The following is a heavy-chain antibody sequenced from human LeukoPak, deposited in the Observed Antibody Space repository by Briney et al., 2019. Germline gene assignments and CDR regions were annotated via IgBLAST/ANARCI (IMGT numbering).Heavy chain of an antibody. Sequence: SVKVSCKASGGTFSSYAISWVRQAPGQGLEWMGGIIPIFGTANYAQKFQGRVTITADESTSTAYMELSSLRSEDTVVYYCARAEKYYYDSSGYYVPFDYWGQGTLVTVSS. J-gene: IGHJ4*02. CDR1: GGTFSSYA. D-gene: IGHD3-22*01. CDR3: ARAEKYYYDSSGYYVPFDY. CDR2: IIPIFGTA. V-gene: IGHV1-69*13.